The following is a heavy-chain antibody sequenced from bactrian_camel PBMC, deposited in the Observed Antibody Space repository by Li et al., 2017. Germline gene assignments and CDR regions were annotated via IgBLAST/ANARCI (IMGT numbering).Heavy chain of an antibody. J-gene: IGHJ6*01. V-gene: IGHV3S63*01. CDR2: IGSDGAT. CDR3: AAVRASWRPLQTPLRSGDFSW. CDR1: GFRFDEAD. Sequence: QLVESGGGSVQAGETLRLSCTASGFRFDEADMGWYRQGSGDECEMVSRIGSDGATYYSESVKGRFTISQDNAKNTLYLQMNNLKPEDTAMYYCAAVRASWRPLQTPLRSGDFSWRGQGTQVTVS. D-gene: IGHD5*01.